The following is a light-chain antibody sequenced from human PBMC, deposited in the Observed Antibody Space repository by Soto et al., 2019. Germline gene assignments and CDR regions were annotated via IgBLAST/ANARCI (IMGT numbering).Light chain of an antibody. CDR1: SSNIGSNT. CDR2: SNN. J-gene: IGLJ1*01. CDR3: AAWDDSLNGYV. Sequence: QSVLTQPPSASGTPGQRVTISCSGSSSNIGSNTVNWYQQLPGTAPKLLIYSNNQRPSGGPDRFSVSKSGTSASLAISGLQSEDEADYYCAAWDDSLNGYVFGTGTRSPS. V-gene: IGLV1-44*01.